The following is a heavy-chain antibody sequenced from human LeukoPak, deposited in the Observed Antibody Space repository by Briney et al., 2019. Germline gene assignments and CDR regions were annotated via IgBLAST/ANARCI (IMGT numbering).Heavy chain of an antibody. V-gene: IGHV1-24*01. D-gene: IGHD3-3*01. Sequence: ASVKVSCKVSGYTLTELSMHWVRQAPGKGLEWMGGFDPEGGETIYAQKFQGRVTMTEDTSTDTAYMELSSLRSEDTAVYYCATHITIFGVVIHYFDYWGQGTLVTVSS. CDR3: ATHITIFGVVIHYFDY. J-gene: IGHJ4*02. CDR2: FDPEGGET. CDR1: GYTLTELS.